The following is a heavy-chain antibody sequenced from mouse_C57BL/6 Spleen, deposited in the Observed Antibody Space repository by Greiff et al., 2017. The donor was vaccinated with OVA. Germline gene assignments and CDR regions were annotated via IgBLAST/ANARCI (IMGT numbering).Heavy chain of an antibody. D-gene: IGHD2-4*01. J-gene: IGHJ4*01. CDR1: GYTFTSYG. V-gene: IGHV1-81*01. Sequence: QVHVKQSGAELARPGASVKLSCKASGYTFTSYGISWVKQRTGQGLEWIGEIYPRSGNTYYNEKFKGKATLTADKSSSTAYMELRSLTSEDSAVYFCAREEDYEGAMDYWGQGTSVTVSS. CDR3: AREEDYEGAMDY. CDR2: IYPRSGNT.